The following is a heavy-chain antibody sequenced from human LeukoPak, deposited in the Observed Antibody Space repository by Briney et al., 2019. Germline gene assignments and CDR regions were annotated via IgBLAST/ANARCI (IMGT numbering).Heavy chain of an antibody. CDR1: GGTFSSYA. J-gene: IGHJ6*02. Sequence: SVKVSCKASGGTFSSYAISWVRQAPGQGLEWMEGIIPIFGTANYAQKFQGRVTITADESTSTAYMELSSLRSEDTAVYYCARDYYDSSGYYYSHYYYGMDVWGQGTTVTVSS. CDR3: ARDYYDSSGYYYSHYYYGMDV. CDR2: IIPIFGTA. V-gene: IGHV1-69*13. D-gene: IGHD3-22*01.